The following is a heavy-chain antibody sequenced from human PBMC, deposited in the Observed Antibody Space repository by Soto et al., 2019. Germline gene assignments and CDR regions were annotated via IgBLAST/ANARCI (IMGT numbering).Heavy chain of an antibody. J-gene: IGHJ3*02. CDR3: ARPKLGYDAFDI. Sequence: GGSLRLSCAASGFTFSSYSMNWVRQAPGKGLEWVSSISSRSSYIYYADSVKGRFTISRDNAKNSLYLQMNSLRAEDNALYYCARPKLGYDAFDIWGQGTMVTV. D-gene: IGHD3-16*01. CDR2: ISSRSSYI. V-gene: IGHV3-21*01. CDR1: GFTFSSYS.